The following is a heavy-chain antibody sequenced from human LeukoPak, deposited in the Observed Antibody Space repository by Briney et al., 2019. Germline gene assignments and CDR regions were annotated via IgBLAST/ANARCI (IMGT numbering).Heavy chain of an antibody. V-gene: IGHV4-39*01. Sequence: PSETLSLTCTVSGGSISSRSYFWGWIRQPPGKGLEWIGSIYYSGSTYYNPSLRSRVTISVDTSKNQLSLKLSSVTAADTALYYCAKTSTYYDILTGYQYYFDYWGQGTLVTVSS. CDR3: AKTSTYYDILTGYQYYFDY. J-gene: IGHJ4*02. D-gene: IGHD3-9*01. CDR1: GGSISSRSYF. CDR2: IYYSGST.